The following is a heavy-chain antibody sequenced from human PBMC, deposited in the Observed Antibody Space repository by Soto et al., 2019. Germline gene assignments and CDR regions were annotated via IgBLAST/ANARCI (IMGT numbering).Heavy chain of an antibody. D-gene: IGHD2-15*01. J-gene: IGHJ4*02. CDR2: IHYSGRT. V-gene: IGHV4-59*01. CDR3: ARYYCASGTCYHFGS. CDR1: GGSISDDY. Sequence: PSETLSLTCAVSGGSISDDYWSWIRQPPGKGLEWIGFIHYSGRTSYTPSLKSRVTMSVDTSRTQFSLNLSSVTAADTAVYYCARYYCASGTCYHFGSWGQGALVTVSS.